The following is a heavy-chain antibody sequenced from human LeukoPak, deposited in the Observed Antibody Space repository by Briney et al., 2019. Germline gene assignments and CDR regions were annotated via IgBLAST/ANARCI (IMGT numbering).Heavy chain of an antibody. CDR1: GGTFSSYA. CDR3: ARPKISGSYWFDP. CDR2: IIPIFGTA. V-gene: IGHV1-69*13. J-gene: IGHJ5*02. Sequence: ASVKVSCKASGGTFSSYAISWVRQAPGQWLEWMGGIIPIFGTANYAQKFQGRVTITADESTSTAYMELSSLRSEDTAVYYCARPKISGSYWFDPWGQGTLVTVSS. D-gene: IGHD1-26*01.